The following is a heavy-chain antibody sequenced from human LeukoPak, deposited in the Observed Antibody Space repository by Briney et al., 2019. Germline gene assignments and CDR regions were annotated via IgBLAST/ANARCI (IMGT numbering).Heavy chain of an antibody. CDR3: AREMYCSGGSCYGDAFDI. J-gene: IGHJ3*02. CDR2: IYSGGDT. D-gene: IGHD2-15*01. V-gene: IGHV3-66*01. Sequence: GGSLRLSCAASGFTFSSYGMTWVRQAPGKGLEWVSAIYSGGDTYYADSVRGRFTISRDNSKNTLYLQMNSLRAEDTALYYCAREMYCSGGSCYGDAFDIWGQGTMVTVSS. CDR1: GFTFSSYG.